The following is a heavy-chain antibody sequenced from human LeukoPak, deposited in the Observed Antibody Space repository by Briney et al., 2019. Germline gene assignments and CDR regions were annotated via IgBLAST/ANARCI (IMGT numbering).Heavy chain of an antibody. CDR3: ARDKAPRYTYGLGH. J-gene: IGHJ4*02. Sequence: GASVKVSCKASGYTFTSYGISWVRQAPGQGLEWMGWISAYNGNTNYAQKLQGRVTMTTDTSTSTAFMELRSLRFEDTALYYCARDKAPRYTYGLGHWGQGTLVTVSS. CDR1: GYTFTSYG. D-gene: IGHD5-18*01. CDR2: ISAYNGNT. V-gene: IGHV1-18*01.